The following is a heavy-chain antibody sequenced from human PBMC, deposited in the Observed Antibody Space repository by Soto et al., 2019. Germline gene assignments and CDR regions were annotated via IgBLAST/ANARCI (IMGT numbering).Heavy chain of an antibody. CDR3: ASGLLYGDSEYFDY. J-gene: IGHJ4*02. D-gene: IGHD4-17*01. Sequence: SVKVSCKASGGTFSSYAISWVRQAPGQGLEWMGGIIPIFGTANYAQKFQGRVTITADESTSTAYMELSSLRSEDTAVYYCASGLLYGDSEYFDYWGQGTLVTVSS. CDR1: GGTFSSYA. V-gene: IGHV1-69*13. CDR2: IIPIFGTA.